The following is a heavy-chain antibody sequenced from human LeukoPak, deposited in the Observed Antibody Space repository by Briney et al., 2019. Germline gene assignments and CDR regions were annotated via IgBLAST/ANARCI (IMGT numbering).Heavy chain of an antibody. Sequence: GGSLRLSCAASGFTFSDYYMSWIRQAPGKGLEWVSYISSSGSTIYYAESVKGRFTISRDNAKNSLYLQMNSLRAEDTAVYYCARGEGYCSSISCLGFGYWGQGTLVTVSS. J-gene: IGHJ4*02. CDR2: ISSSGSTI. D-gene: IGHD2-2*01. CDR3: ARGEGYCSSISCLGFGY. V-gene: IGHV3-11*04. CDR1: GFTFSDYY.